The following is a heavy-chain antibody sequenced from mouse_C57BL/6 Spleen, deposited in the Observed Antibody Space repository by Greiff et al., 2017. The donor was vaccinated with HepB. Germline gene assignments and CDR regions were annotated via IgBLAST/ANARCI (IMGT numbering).Heavy chain of an antibody. D-gene: IGHD1-1*01. CDR1: GFTFSDYY. CDR3: ARQSYYYGSSYYFDY. Sequence: EVHLVESGGGLVQPGGSLKLSCAASGFTFSDYYMYWVRQTPEKRLEWVAYISNGGGSTYYPDTVKGRFTISRDNAKNTLYLQMSRLKSEDTAMYYCARQSYYYGSSYYFDYWGQGTTLTVSS. V-gene: IGHV5-12*01. J-gene: IGHJ2*01. CDR2: ISNGGGST.